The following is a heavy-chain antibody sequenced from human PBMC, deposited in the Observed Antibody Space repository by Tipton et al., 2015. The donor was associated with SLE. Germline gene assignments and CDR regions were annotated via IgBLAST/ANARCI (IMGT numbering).Heavy chain of an antibody. V-gene: IGHV3-49*04. CDR3: ARVLVWEYFDL. J-gene: IGHJ2*01. Sequence: SLRLSCSASGFTFGDDALSWVRQAPGRGLEWVGFIRSRAYGGTSDYAASLRGRFTISRDDSKSIAYLQLNSLKIEDTAVYYCARVLVWEYFDLWGRGTLVTVSS. CDR1: GFTFGDDA. D-gene: IGHD3-16*01. CDR2: IRSRAYGGTS.